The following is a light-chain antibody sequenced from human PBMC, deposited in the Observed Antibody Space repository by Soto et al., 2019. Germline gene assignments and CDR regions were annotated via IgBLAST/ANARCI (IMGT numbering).Light chain of an antibody. V-gene: IGKV3-20*01. CDR3: QQYGSSPPIT. J-gene: IGKJ5*01. CDR2: GAS. CDR1: QSISSSY. Sequence: EFVLTQSPATLSLSPGEGATLSCRASQSISSSYLSWYQQKPGQAPRLLIYGASSRATGIPDRFSGSGSGTDFTLTISRLEPEDFAVYYCQQYGSSPPITFGQGTRLEIK.